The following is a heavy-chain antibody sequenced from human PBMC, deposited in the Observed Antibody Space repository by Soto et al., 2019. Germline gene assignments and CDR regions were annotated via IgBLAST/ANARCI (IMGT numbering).Heavy chain of an antibody. Sequence: GGSLRLSCAASGFTFRSYAMHWVRQAPGKGLEWVAVVSYEGTNTHYADSVEGRFTISRDNSKNTLYLQLNSLSADDTAVYYCAREGALKPFSSWGQGALVTVSS. J-gene: IGHJ5*02. V-gene: IGHV3-30*01. CDR3: AREGALKPFSS. CDR1: GFTFRSYA. CDR2: VSYEGTNT.